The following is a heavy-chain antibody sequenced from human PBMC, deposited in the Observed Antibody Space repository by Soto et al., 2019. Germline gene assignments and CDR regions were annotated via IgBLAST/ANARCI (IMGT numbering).Heavy chain of an antibody. J-gene: IGHJ4*02. D-gene: IGHD3-9*01. CDR2: INHSGST. CDR3: ARGLVDFDWLLVEYYFDY. V-gene: IGHV4-34*01. CDR1: GESFSGHF. Sequence: SETLSLTCAVYGESFSGHFWTWVRQPPGKGLEWIGEINHSGSTNYNPSLKSRVTISVDTSKNQFSLKLSSVTAADTAVYYCARGLVDFDWLLVEYYFDYWGQGTLVTVSS.